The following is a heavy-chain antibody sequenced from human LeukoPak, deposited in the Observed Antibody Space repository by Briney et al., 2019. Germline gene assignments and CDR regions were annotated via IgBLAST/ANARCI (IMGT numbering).Heavy chain of an antibody. V-gene: IGHV4-34*01. CDR1: GGSFSGYY. CDR2: INHSGST. D-gene: IGHD3-16*01. CDR3: ARDYRSTIGGEYGMDV. J-gene: IGHJ6*02. Sequence: SETLSLTCAVYGGSFSGYYWSWIRQPQPPGKGLDWIGEINHSGSTKYNPSLKSRVTISVDTSKNQFSLKLSSVTAADTAVYYCARDYRSTIGGEYGMDVWGQGTTVTVSS.